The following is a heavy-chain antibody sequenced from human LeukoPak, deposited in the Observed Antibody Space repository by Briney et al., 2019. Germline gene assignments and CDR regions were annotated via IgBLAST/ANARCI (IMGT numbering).Heavy chain of an antibody. Sequence: PSETLSLTCTVSGGSISSYYWSWIRQPPGKGLEWIGYIYTSGSTNYNPSLKSRVTISVDTSKNQFSLKLSSVTAADTAVYYCARLYCSSTSCPTDPWGQGTLVTVSS. CDR2: IYTSGST. J-gene: IGHJ5*02. CDR1: GGSISSYY. CDR3: ARLYCSSTSCPTDP. D-gene: IGHD2-2*01. V-gene: IGHV4-4*09.